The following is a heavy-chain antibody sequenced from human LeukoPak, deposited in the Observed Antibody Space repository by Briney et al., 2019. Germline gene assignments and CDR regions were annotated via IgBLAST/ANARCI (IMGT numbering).Heavy chain of an antibody. CDR1: GFTFSIYD. J-gene: IGHJ4*02. CDR2: MTTDGSYT. D-gene: IGHD6-13*01. V-gene: IGHV3-21*06. Sequence: PGGSLRLSCAAAGFTFSIYDMNWVRQAPGRGLEWVSSMTTDGSYTYYADSVRGQFTISRDNAKSSLFLQMNSLRADDTAVYYCARDESGAGNIAAAGSDYWGQGTLVTVSS. CDR3: ARDESGAGNIAAAGSDY.